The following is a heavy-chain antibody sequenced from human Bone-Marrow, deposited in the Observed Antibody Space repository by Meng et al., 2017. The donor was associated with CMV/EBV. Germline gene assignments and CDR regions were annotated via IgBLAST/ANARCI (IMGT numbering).Heavy chain of an antibody. CDR3: ARIIAARWGGYYYYGMDV. V-gene: IGHV3-72*01. D-gene: IGHD6-6*01. J-gene: IGHJ6*02. CDR1: GFTFDDYA. Sequence: GESLKISCAASGFTFDDYAMHWVRQAPGKGLEWVGRTRNKANSYTTEYAASVKGRFTISRDDSKNSLYLQMNSLKTEDTAVYYCARIIAARWGGYYYYGMDVWGQGTTVTVSS. CDR2: TRNKANSYTT.